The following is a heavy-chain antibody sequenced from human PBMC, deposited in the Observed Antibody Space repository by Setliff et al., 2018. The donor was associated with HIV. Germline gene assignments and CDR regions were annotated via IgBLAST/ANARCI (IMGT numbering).Heavy chain of an antibody. J-gene: IGHJ6*03. CDR2: IFSSGTT. CDR3: AREGWSDHYYYYMDV. D-gene: IGHD2-15*01. V-gene: IGHV4-4*07. Sequence: SLTCSISGGSISNYYWNWIRQPAGKGLDWIGRIFSSGTTNYNPSLQSRITMSVDTSKNQFSLKLNSVTAADTAVYYCAREGWSDHYYYYMDVWDKGTTVTVSS. CDR1: GGSISNYY.